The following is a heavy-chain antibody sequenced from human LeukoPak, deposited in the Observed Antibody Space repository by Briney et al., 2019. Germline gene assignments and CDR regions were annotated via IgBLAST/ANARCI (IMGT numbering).Heavy chain of an antibody. Sequence: PGRSLRLSCAASGFTFSSYAMHWVRQAPGKGLEWVAVISYDGSNKYYADSVKGRFTISRDNSKNTLYLQMNSLRAEDTAVYYCARGLYDFWSGYMAFDYWGQGTLVTVSS. CDR3: ARGLYDFWSGYMAFDY. V-gene: IGHV3-30*04. CDR2: ISYDGSNK. J-gene: IGHJ4*02. CDR1: GFTFSSYA. D-gene: IGHD3-3*01.